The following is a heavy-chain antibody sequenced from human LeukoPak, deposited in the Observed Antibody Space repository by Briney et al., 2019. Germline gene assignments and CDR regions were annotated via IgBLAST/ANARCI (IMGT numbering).Heavy chain of an antibody. CDR3: ARDPPGLMAPR. D-gene: IGHD2-8*01. CDR1: GFTFSSYS. V-gene: IGHV3-21*01. J-gene: IGHJ4*02. CDR2: ISSSSSSYI. Sequence: GGSLRLSCAASGFTFSSYSMNWVRQAPGKGLEWGSSISSSSSSYIYYADSVKGRFTISRDNAKNSLYLQMNSLRAEDTAVYYCARDPPGLMAPRWGQGTLVTVSS.